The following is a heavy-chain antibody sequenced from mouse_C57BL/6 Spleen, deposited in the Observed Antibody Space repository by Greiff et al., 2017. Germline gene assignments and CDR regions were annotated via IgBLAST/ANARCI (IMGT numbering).Heavy chain of an antibody. CDR2: ISYDGSN. Sequence: EVQLVESGPGLVKPSQSLSLTCSVTGYSITSGDYWNWIRQSPGNKLEWMGYISYDGSNNYNQSLKNRISITRDTSTNQFFLKLNSVTTEDTATDYCARDYGLAYWGQGTLVTVSA. CDR1: GYSITSGDY. V-gene: IGHV3-6*01. D-gene: IGHD1-1*02. CDR3: ARDYGLAY. J-gene: IGHJ3*01.